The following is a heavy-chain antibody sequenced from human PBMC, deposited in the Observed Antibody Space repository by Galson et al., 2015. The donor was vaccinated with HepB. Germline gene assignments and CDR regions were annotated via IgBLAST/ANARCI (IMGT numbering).Heavy chain of an antibody. V-gene: IGHV1-69*13. CDR1: GGTFSSYA. D-gene: IGHD3-10*01. J-gene: IGHJ4*02. CDR2: IIPIFGTA. CDR3: ARSGAQAYYYFDY. Sequence: SVKVSCKASGGTFSSYAISWVRQAPGQGLEWMGGIIPIFGTANYAQKFQGRVTITADESTSTAYMELSSLRSEDTAVYYCARSGAQAYYYFDYWGQGTLVTVSS.